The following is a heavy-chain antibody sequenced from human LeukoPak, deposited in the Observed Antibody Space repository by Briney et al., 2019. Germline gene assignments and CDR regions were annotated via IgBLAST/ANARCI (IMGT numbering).Heavy chain of an antibody. Sequence: SETLSLTCTLSGGSFSGYYWHWIRQPPGKGLEWIGFDSGDYTDYNPSLQSRVTMSVDSSKNQFSLKLSSVTAADTAVYYCARMARRYQLLFPPSDYYYGMDVWGQGTTVTVSS. CDR1: GGSFSGYY. J-gene: IGHJ6*02. CDR3: ARMARRYQLLFPPSDYYYGMDV. D-gene: IGHD2-2*01. CDR2: DSGDYT. V-gene: IGHV4-59*01.